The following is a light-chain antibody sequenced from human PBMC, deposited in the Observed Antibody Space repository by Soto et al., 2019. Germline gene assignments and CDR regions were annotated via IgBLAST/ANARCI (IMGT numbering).Light chain of an antibody. CDR2: GAS. CDR1: QSVSSSY. V-gene: IGKV3-20*01. Sequence: PGERFTLSCSASQSVSSSYLTWYQQKPGQAPRLLVFGASSRVLGIPDRFSGSGSGTDFTLTISRLEPEDFAVYYCHHYGSSPLTFGQGTRLEIK. J-gene: IGKJ5*01. CDR3: HHYGSSPLT.